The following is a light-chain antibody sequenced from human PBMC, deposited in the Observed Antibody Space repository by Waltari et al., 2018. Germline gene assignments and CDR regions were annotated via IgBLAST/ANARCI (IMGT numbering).Light chain of an antibody. V-gene: IGLV2-23*02. Sequence: QSALTHPASVSGSPGQSINISCPGTSSDVGSYNLVSWYQQHPGKAPKLMIYEVSKRPSGVSNRFSGSKSGNTASLTISGLQAEDEADYYCCSYAGSSTFVFGGGTKLTVL. CDR2: EVS. CDR3: CSYAGSSTFV. J-gene: IGLJ2*01. CDR1: SSDVGSYNL.